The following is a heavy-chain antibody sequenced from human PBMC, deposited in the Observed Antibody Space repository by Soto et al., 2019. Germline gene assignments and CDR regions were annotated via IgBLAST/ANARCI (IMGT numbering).Heavy chain of an antibody. CDR3: AKGDNLGPKTGYAFDP. Sequence: SQTLSLTFAISGDSVSSNTASWNCIRQSPSRGLEWLGRTYFRSKWYNDYAVSVKSRIIINPDTSTNQFSLQLNSVTPEDTAVYFYAKGDNLGPKTGYAFDPWGQGIMVTVSS. D-gene: IGHD5-12*01. J-gene: IGHJ5*02. CDR1: GDSVSSNTAS. V-gene: IGHV6-1*01. CDR2: TYFRSKWYN.